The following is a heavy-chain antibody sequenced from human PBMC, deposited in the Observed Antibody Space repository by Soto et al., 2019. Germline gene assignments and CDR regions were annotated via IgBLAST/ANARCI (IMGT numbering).Heavy chain of an antibody. V-gene: IGHV1-69*06. CDR1: GGTFSSYA. J-gene: IGHJ6*02. CDR3: ARALAGTTRVWGPYYYYGMDV. CDR2: IIPIFGTA. Sequence: QVQLVQSGAEVKKPGSSVKVSCKASGGTFSSYAISWVRQAPGQGLAWMGGIIPIFGTANYAQKFQGRVTITADKSTSTAYMELSSLRSEDTAVYYCARALAGTTRVWGPYYYYGMDVWGQGTKVTVYS. D-gene: IGHD1-7*01.